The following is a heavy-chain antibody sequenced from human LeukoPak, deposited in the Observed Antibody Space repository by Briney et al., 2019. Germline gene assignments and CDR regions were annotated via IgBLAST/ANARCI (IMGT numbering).Heavy chain of an antibody. V-gene: IGHV3-66*01. Sequence: GGSLRLSCAASGFTFSSYWMTWVRQAPGTGLEWVSVIYTGGTPYYPDSVKGRFTISRDNSKKTLYLQLNSLRAEDTAVYYCAKSQRGYYPRRTYYYYMDVWGKGTTVTVSS. D-gene: IGHD1-26*01. CDR2: IYTGGTP. CDR1: GFTFSSYW. CDR3: AKSQRGYYPRRTYYYYMDV. J-gene: IGHJ6*03.